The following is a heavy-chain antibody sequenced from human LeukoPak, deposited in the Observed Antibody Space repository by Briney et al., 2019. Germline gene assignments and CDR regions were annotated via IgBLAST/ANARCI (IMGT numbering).Heavy chain of an antibody. Sequence: PSETLSLTCSVSDDSITMYYWGWVRQPPGQGLEWIGNIFYSGSTYYSPSLKSRVTISLDTSRNQFSLKLNSVTAADTAVYYCAKSNGYGLVDIWGQGTMVTVSS. D-gene: IGHD3-10*01. V-gene: IGHV4-39*07. CDR3: AKSNGYGLVDI. J-gene: IGHJ3*02. CDR1: DDSITMYY. CDR2: IFYSGST.